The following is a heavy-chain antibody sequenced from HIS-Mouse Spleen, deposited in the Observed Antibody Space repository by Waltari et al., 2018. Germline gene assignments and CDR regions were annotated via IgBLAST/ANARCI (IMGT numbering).Heavy chain of an antibody. D-gene: IGHD6-13*01. Sequence: QLQLQQWGAGLLKPSETLSLTCAVYGGSFSGYYWSWIRQPPGKGLEWIGEINHSGSTNYNPCLKSRVTISVDTSKNQFSLKLSSVTAADTAVYYCARVNSSFDYWGQGTLVTVSS. V-gene: IGHV4-34*01. J-gene: IGHJ4*02. CDR1: GGSFSGYY. CDR2: INHSGST. CDR3: ARVNSSFDY.